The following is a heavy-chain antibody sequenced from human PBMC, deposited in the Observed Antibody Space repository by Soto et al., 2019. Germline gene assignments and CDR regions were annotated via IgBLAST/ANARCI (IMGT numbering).Heavy chain of an antibody. CDR2: INHSGST. D-gene: IGHD3-9*01. CDR3: ARGRGLRYGYYYYGMDV. J-gene: IGHJ6*02. V-gene: IGHV4-34*01. CDR1: GGSFSGYY. Sequence: SETLSLTCAVYGGSFSGYYWSWIRQPPGKGLEWIGEINHSGSTNYNPSLKSRVTISVDTSKNQFSLKLSSVTAADTAVYYCARGRGLRYGYYYYGMDVWGQGTTVTVSS.